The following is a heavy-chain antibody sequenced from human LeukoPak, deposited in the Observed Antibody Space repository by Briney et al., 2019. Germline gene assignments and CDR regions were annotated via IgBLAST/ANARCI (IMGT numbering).Heavy chain of an antibody. Sequence: PGGSLRLSCAASGFTFSSYAMHWVRQAPGKGLEWVAVITYDGSNKYYADSVKGRFTISRDNSKNTLYLQMNSLRAEDTAVYYCARDKSSGSYPLYYFDYWGQGTLVTASS. V-gene: IGHV3-30-3*01. CDR1: GFTFSSYA. CDR2: ITYDGSNK. CDR3: ARDKSSGSYPLYYFDY. D-gene: IGHD1-26*01. J-gene: IGHJ4*02.